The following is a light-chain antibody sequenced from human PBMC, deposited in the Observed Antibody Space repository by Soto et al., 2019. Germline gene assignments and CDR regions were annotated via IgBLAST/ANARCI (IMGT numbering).Light chain of an antibody. CDR3: QEYGTSRT. J-gene: IGKJ1*01. CDR2: ATS. CDR1: QTVSNSF. Sequence: MALTQSPGTLSLSPGATAALSGLASQTVSNSFLGWYQQRPGQAPRLLMIATSKTAPGIPDRFSGSGSGTDFTLTISRLEPEDFAVYYCQEYGTSRTFGQGTKVDIK. V-gene: IGKV3-20*01.